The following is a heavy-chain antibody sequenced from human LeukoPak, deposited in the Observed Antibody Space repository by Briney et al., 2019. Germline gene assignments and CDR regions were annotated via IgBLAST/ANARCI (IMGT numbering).Heavy chain of an antibody. Sequence: GGSLRLSCTVSGFTVSTALMDWVRQAPGKGLEWVSAVSGSGGSTYYADSVKGRFTISRDNSKNTLYLQMNSLRAEDTAVYYCAKGRDGYADWGQGTLVTVSS. D-gene: IGHD5-24*01. CDR3: AKGRDGYAD. CDR2: VSGSGGST. CDR1: GFTVSTAL. J-gene: IGHJ4*02. V-gene: IGHV3-23*01.